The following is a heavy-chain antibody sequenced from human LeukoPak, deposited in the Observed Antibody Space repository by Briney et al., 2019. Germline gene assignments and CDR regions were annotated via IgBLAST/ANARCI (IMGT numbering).Heavy chain of an antibody. J-gene: IGHJ6*03. CDR2: IIPIFGTA. CDR1: GGTFSSYA. CDR3: ARDLRGYGVRTSYYYYYMDV. D-gene: IGHD4-17*01. Sequence: ASVKVSCKASGGTFSSYAISWVRQAPGQGLEWMGGIIPIFGTANYAQKFQGRVTITTDESTSTAYMELSSLRSEDTAVYYCARDLRGYGVRTSYYYYYMDVWAKGTTVTVSS. V-gene: IGHV1-69*05.